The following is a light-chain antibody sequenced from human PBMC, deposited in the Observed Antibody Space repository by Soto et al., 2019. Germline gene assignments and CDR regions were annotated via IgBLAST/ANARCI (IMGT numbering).Light chain of an antibody. CDR3: SSYTSSSTPSVV. V-gene: IGLV2-14*01. Sequence: QSVLTQPASVSGSPGQSITISCTGTSSDVGGYNYVSWYQQHPGKAPKLMIYEVSNRPSGVSNRFSGSKSGNTASLTISGLQAEDEADYDCSSYTSSSTPSVVFGGGTKLTVL. J-gene: IGLJ2*01. CDR1: SSDVGGYNY. CDR2: EVS.